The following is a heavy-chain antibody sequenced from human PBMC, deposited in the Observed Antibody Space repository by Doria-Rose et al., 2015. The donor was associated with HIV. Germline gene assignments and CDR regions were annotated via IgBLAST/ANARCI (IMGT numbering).Heavy chain of an antibody. V-gene: IGHV3-21*03. D-gene: IGHD3-22*01. Sequence: VQLQESGGGLVKPGGSLRLSCAASGFTFSRYSMNWVRQAPGKGLERVSSISSSSEYIYYVDSVQGRFTISRDNAKNSVYLQMNSLRTEDTAVYYCARDHYDSGGYYRDWGQGTLVTVSS. J-gene: IGHJ4*02. CDR3: ARDHYDSGGYYRD. CDR2: ISSSSEYI. CDR1: GFTFSRYS.